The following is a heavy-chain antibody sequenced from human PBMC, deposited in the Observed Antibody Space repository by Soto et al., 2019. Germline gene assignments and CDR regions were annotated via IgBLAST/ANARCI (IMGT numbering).Heavy chain of an antibody. D-gene: IGHD2-15*01. CDR2: ISFSDGGT. CDR3: VKDDRILGRRYFDL. V-gene: IGHV3-23*01. J-gene: IGHJ2*01. Sequence: GGSLRLSCAASGFTFSSYAMTWVRQAPGKGLEWVSSISFSDGGTYYADSVKGRLTISRDNSKNTLFLQMNSLRVEDTAVYYCVKDDRILGRRYFDLWGRDTLVTVSS. CDR1: GFTFSSYA.